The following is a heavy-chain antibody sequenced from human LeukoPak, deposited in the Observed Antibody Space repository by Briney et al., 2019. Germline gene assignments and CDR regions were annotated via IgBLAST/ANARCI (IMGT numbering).Heavy chain of an antibody. Sequence: ASVKVSCKASGYTFTSYGINWVRQATGQGLEWMGWMNPNSGNTGYAQKFQGRVTMTRNTSIGTAYMELSSLRSEDTAVYYCVLISGWHYYFDYWGQGTLVTVSS. J-gene: IGHJ4*02. V-gene: IGHV1-8*01. CDR1: GYTFTSYG. CDR2: MNPNSGNT. D-gene: IGHD6-19*01. CDR3: VLISGWHYYFDY.